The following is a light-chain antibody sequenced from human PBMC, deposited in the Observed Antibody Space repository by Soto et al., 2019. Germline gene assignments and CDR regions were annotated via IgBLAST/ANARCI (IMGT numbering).Light chain of an antibody. V-gene: IGLV2-14*01. J-gene: IGLJ1*01. CDR1: SSDVGGYNY. CDR2: DVS. CDR3: SSYTSSNTYV. Sequence: QSALTQPASVSGSPGQSITISCTGTSSDVGGYNYVSWYQQHPGKAPKLMIYDVSNRASGVSNRFSGSTSGNTASLTISGLQAEDEADYYCSSYTSSNTYVFGTGTKVTVL.